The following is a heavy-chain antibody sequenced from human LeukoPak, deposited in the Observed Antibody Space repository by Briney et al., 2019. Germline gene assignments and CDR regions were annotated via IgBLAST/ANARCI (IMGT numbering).Heavy chain of an antibody. V-gene: IGHV5-51*01. CDR2: IYPGDSDT. Sequence: GESLKISCKGSGYSFTSYWIGWVRQMPGKGLEWMGIIYPGDSDTRYSPSFQGQVTISADKSISTAYLQWSSLKASDTAMYYCAGLGDSSGYYDPQYYYYYGMDVWGLGTTVTVSS. CDR1: GYSFTSYW. J-gene: IGHJ6*02. CDR3: AGLGDSSGYYDPQYYYYYGMDV. D-gene: IGHD3-22*01.